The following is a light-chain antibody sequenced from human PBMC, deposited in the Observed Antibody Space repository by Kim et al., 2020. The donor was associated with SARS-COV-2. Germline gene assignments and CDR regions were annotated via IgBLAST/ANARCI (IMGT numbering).Light chain of an antibody. CDR2: EGT. CDR1: ELGDKY. J-gene: IGLJ2*01. Sequence: SYELTQPPSVSVFPGQTATIACSGDELGDKYACWYQQKPGQSPVLVIYEGTERPSGIPERFSGSKSGTTTTLTISGTQTLDEAVYYCQAWDRRTVIFGGGTQLTVL. V-gene: IGLV3-1*01. CDR3: QAWDRRTVI.